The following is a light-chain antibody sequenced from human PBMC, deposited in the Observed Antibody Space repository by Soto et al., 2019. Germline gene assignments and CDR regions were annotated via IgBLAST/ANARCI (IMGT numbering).Light chain of an antibody. V-gene: IGLV2-14*01. CDR3: SSYTSSSTPYVV. CDR2: EVS. J-gene: IGLJ2*01. CDR1: SSDVGGYNY. Sequence: QSALTQPATVSGSPGQSITISCTGTSSDVGGYNYVSWYQQHPGKAPKLVIYEVSNRPSGVSNRFSGSKSGNTASLTTSGLQAEDEADYSCSSYTSSSTPYVVFGGGT.